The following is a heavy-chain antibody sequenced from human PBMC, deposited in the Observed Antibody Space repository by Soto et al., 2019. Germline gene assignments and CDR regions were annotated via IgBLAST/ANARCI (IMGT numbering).Heavy chain of an antibody. V-gene: IGHV4-34*01. CDR2: INHSGST. Sequence: SETLSLTCAVYGGSFSGYYWSWIRQPPGKGLEWIGEINHSGSTNYNPSLKSRVTISVDTSKNQFSLKLSSVTAADTAVYYCAREISSSGFDPWGQGTLVTVSS. J-gene: IGHJ5*02. D-gene: IGHD6-6*01. CDR3: AREISSSGFDP. CDR1: GGSFSGYY.